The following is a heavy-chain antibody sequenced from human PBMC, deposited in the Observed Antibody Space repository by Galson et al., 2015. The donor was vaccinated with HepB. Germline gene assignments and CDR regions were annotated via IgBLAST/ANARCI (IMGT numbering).Heavy chain of an antibody. Sequence: SVKVSCKASGYTFTGYYMHWVRQAPGQGLEWMGWINPNSGGTNYAQKFQGWVTMTRDTSISTAYMELSRLRSDDTAVYYCARGTSEWLPRGWFDPWGQGTLVTVSS. CDR1: GYTFTGYY. J-gene: IGHJ5*02. V-gene: IGHV1-2*04. D-gene: IGHD3-3*01. CDR2: INPNSGGT. CDR3: ARGTSEWLPRGWFDP.